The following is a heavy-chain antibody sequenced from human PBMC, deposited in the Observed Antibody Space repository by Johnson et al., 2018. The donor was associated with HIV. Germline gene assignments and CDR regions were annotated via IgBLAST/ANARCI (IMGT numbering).Heavy chain of an antibody. CDR3: ARDDIRDGKSFDI. V-gene: IGHV3-15*02. Sequence: VQLVESGGTLVKPGGSLSLSCAASGFTFINAWMTWVRQSPGKGLEWVGRIKSKTDGGTTDYAAPVKGRFTISRDDSKNTLYLQMNSLRAEDTAVYYCARDDIRDGKSFDIWGQGTMVTVSS. CDR2: IKSKTDGGTT. J-gene: IGHJ3*02. CDR1: GFTFINAW.